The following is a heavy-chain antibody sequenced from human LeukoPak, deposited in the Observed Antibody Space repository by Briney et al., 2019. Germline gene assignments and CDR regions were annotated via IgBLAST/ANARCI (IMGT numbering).Heavy chain of an antibody. Sequence: KPSETLSLTCTVSGGSISSYYWSWIRQPAGRGLEWIGRIYTSGSTNYNPSLKSRVTMSVDTSKNQFSLKLSSVTAADTAVYYCARAIAAVRQDTYGMDVWGQGTTVTVSS. CDR1: GGSISSYY. CDR3: ARAIAAVRQDTYGMDV. V-gene: IGHV4-4*07. CDR2: IYTSGST. J-gene: IGHJ6*02. D-gene: IGHD6-13*01.